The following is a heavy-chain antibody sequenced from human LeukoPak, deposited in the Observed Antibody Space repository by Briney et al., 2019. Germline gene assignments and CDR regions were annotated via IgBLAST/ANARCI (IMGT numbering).Heavy chain of an antibody. V-gene: IGHV4-38-2*02. Sequence: SETLSLTCTVSGYSISSGYYWGWIRQPPGKGLEWIGSIYHSGSTYYNPSLKSRVTISVDTSKNQFSLKLSSVTAADTAVYYCARDNDTGGLRYFDWLPNLYYYYGMDVWGQGTTVTVSS. CDR1: GYSISSGYY. J-gene: IGHJ6*02. CDR2: IYHSGST. CDR3: ARDNDTGGLRYFDWLPNLYYYYGMDV. D-gene: IGHD3-9*01.